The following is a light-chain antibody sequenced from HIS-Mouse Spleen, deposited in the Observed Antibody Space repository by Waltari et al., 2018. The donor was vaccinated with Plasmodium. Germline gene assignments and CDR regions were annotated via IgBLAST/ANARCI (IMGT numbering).Light chain of an antibody. V-gene: IGLV3-1*01. Sequence: SYELTQPPSVSVSPGQPASLPCAGDKSGDISACWYQPKPGQSPVLVIYQDSKRPSGIPERFSGSNSGNTATLTISGTQAMDEADDYCQAWDSSTVVFGGGTKLTVL. CDR1: KSGDIS. CDR3: QAWDSSTVV. CDR2: QDS. J-gene: IGLJ2*01.